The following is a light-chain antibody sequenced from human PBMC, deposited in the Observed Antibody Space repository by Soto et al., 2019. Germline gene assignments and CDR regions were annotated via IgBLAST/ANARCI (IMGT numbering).Light chain of an antibody. V-gene: IGLV2-8*01. Sequence: QSALAQPPSASGSPGQSVTISCTGTSSDVGGYNYVSWYQQHPGKAPKLMIYEVSKRPSGVPDRFSRSRSGNTASLTVSGLQAEDEADYYFSSYVGYNNYVFGAGTKVTV. CDR3: SSYVGYNNYV. CDR2: EVS. J-gene: IGLJ1*01. CDR1: SSDVGGYNY.